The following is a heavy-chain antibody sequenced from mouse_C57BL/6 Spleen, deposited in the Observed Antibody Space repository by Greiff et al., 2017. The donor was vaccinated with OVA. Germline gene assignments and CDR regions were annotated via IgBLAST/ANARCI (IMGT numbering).Heavy chain of an antibody. V-gene: IGHV1-82*01. CDR1: GYAFSSSW. Sequence: VKLQESGPELVKPRASVKISCKASGYAFSSSWMNWVKQRPGKGLEWIGRIYPGDGDTNYNGKFKGKATLTADKSSSTAYMQLSSLTSEDSAVYFCARRVSNWASFAYWGQGTLVTVSA. J-gene: IGHJ3*01. CDR2: IYPGDGDT. CDR3: ARRVSNWASFAY. D-gene: IGHD4-1*01.